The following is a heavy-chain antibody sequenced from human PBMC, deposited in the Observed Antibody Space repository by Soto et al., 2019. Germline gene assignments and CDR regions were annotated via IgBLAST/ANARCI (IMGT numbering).Heavy chain of an antibody. Sequence: QVQLQESGPGLVKPSETLSLTCTVSGGSISSYYWSWIRQPPGKGLEWIGYIYYSGSTNYNPSLKRRVPISVDTSKNQFSLKLSSVTAADTAVYYCARAPFYGSGRFDYWGQGTLVTVSS. CDR2: IYYSGST. J-gene: IGHJ4*02. CDR3: ARAPFYGSGRFDY. CDR1: GGSISSYY. D-gene: IGHD3-10*01. V-gene: IGHV4-59*01.